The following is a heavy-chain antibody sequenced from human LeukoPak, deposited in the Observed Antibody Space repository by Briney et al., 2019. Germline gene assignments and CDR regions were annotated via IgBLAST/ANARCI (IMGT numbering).Heavy chain of an antibody. CDR3: ARDSGTTGEVKFDP. J-gene: IGHJ5*02. CDR1: GGSISSYY. V-gene: IGHV4-59*12. Sequence: PSETLSLTCTVSGGSISSYYWSWIRQPPGKGLEWIGYIYYSGSTSYKPSLKSRVTISVDTSKNQFSLKLSSVTAADTAVYYCARDSGTTGEVKFDPWGQGTLVTVSS. CDR2: IYYSGST. D-gene: IGHD3-10*01.